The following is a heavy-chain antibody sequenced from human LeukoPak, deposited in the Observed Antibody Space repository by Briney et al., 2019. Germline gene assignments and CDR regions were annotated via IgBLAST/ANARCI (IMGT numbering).Heavy chain of an antibody. Sequence: ASVKVSCKASGYTFTGYYMHWVRQAPGQGLEWMGWINPNSGGTNYAQKFQGRVTMTTDTSTSTAYMELRSLRSDDTAVYYCARESDYGDYLPLYFDYWGQGTLVTVSS. CDR3: ARESDYGDYLPLYFDY. V-gene: IGHV1-2*02. CDR1: GYTFTGYY. D-gene: IGHD4-17*01. J-gene: IGHJ4*02. CDR2: INPNSGGT.